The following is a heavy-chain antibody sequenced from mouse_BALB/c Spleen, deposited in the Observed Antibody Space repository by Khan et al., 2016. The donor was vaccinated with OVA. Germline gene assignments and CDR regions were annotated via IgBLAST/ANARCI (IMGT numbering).Heavy chain of an antibody. Sequence: VQLKESGPELMKPGASVTISCKASGYSFTSYYIHWVMQSHGTSLEWIGYIDPFSGGTTYNQKFTGKATLTVNKSSSTSYIHLSNLTSEDSAVYYCTRHGYVAWFTYWGQGTLVTVAA. CDR3: TRHGYVAWFTY. D-gene: IGHD2-2*01. J-gene: IGHJ3*01. CDR1: GYSFTSYY. CDR2: IDPFSGGT. V-gene: IGHV1S135*01.